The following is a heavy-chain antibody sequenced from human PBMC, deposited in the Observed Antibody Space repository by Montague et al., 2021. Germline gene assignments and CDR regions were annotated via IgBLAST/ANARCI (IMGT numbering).Heavy chain of an antibody. CDR1: GFTVSSSH. Sequence: SLRLSCAASGFTVSSSHMNWVRQAPGKGLEWVSGIFNDGRTYHADSVKGRFTTSRDNFKNTLFLQVNSLRAEDTAVYYCARDRRGGTYFDYWGQGTLVTVSS. J-gene: IGHJ4*02. D-gene: IGHD2-15*01. CDR3: ARDRRGGTYFDY. CDR2: IFNDGRT. V-gene: IGHV3-53*01.